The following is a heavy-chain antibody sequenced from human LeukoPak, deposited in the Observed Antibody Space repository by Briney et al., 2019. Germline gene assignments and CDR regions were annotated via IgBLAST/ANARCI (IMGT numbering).Heavy chain of an antibody. D-gene: IGHD1-7*01. V-gene: IGHV1-69*13. Sequence: ASVTVSCTASGGTFSSYAISWVRQAPGQGLEWMGGIIPIFGTANYAQKFQGRVTITADESTSTAYMELSSLRSEDTAVYYCARDGLELRWDYFDYWGQGTLVTVSS. J-gene: IGHJ4*02. CDR3: ARDGLELRWDYFDY. CDR2: IIPIFGTA. CDR1: GGTFSSYA.